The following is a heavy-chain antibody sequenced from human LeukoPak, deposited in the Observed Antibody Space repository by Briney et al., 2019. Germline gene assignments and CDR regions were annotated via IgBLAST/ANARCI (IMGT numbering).Heavy chain of an antibody. CDR3: AKASWVSSADAVL. CDR1: GFTFSSYA. D-gene: IGHD3-16*01. CDR2: LRGNGDT. Sequence: PGGSLRLSCAASGFTFSSYAMSWHREAPALGLEGVSSLRGNGDTFYADSVKGRFTLSRDESRNTAYLRLNNLRVEDTAVYYCAKASWVSSADAVLWGQGTVVTVSS. J-gene: IGHJ4*02. V-gene: IGHV3-23*01.